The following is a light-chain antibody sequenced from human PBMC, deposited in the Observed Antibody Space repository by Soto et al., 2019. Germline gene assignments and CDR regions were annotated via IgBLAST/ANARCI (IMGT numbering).Light chain of an antibody. CDR2: GAS. Sequence: EIVLTQSPGTLSLSPGERATRSCRASQTLGSDYLAWYQQKPGQAPRLLIYGASSRATGIPDRFSGSGSGTDFTLTINRLEPEDFAVYYCQQYGSSPRTFGQGTKADIK. CDR1: QTLGSDY. CDR3: QQYGSSPRT. V-gene: IGKV3-20*01. J-gene: IGKJ1*01.